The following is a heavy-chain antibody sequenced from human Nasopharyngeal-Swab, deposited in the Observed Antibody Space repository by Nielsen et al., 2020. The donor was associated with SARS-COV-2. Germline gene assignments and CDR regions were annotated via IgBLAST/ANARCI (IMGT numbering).Heavy chain of an antibody. CDR1: GGSISSGGYY. CDR2: IYYSGST. CDR3: ARHVPDYGDHTSTSPFDY. V-gene: IGHV4-31*03. Sequence: SETLSLTCTVSGGSISSGGYYWSWIRQHPGKGLEWIGYIYYSGSTYYNPSLKSRVTISVDTSKNQFSLKLSSVTAADTAVYYCARHVPDYGDHTSTSPFDYWGQGTLVTVSS. D-gene: IGHD4-17*01. J-gene: IGHJ4*02.